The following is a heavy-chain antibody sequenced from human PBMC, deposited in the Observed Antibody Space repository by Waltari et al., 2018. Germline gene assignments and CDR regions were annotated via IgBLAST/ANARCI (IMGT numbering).Heavy chain of an antibody. CDR3: TTPRGYSYVNPGSRQFDY. CDR1: GYTLTELF. CDR2: FDPEDGET. J-gene: IGHJ4*02. V-gene: IGHV1-24*01. D-gene: IGHD5-18*01. Sequence: QVQLVQSGAEVKKPGASVKVSCQVSGYTLTELFMHWVRQAPGKGLEWMGGFDPEDGETIYAQMFQGRVTMTEDTSTDTAYMELSSLRSEDTAVYYCTTPRGYSYVNPGSRQFDYWGQGTLVTVSS.